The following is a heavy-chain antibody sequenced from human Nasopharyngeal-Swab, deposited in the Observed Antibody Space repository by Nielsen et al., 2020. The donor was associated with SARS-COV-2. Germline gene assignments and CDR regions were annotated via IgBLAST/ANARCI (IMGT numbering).Heavy chain of an antibody. D-gene: IGHD3-10*01. CDR2: IHQDGSEK. V-gene: IGHV3-7*03. CDR1: GFTFSNYW. Sequence: GGSLRLSCAASGFTFSNYWMGWVRQTPGKGLEWVANIHQDGSEKTYVDSVKGRFTISRDNSKNSLYLQMNSLRAEDTAVYYCARVLMGFREFDYWGQGTLVTVSS. CDR3: ARVLMGFREFDY. J-gene: IGHJ4*02.